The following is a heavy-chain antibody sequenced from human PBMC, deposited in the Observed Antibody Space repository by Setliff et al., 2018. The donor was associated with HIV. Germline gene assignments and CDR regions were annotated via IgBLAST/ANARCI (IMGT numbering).Heavy chain of an antibody. CDR2: VYYSGST. V-gene: IGHV4-39*01. Sequence: SETLSLTCTVSGGSISTSSYYWGWIRQPPGKGLEWVGSVYYSGSTYYTPSLKSRITISVDTSKNQFSLKLNSVTAADTAVYYCARAYYYYYMDVWGKGTTVTVSS. J-gene: IGHJ6*03. CDR3: ARAYYYYYMDV. CDR1: GGSISTSSYY.